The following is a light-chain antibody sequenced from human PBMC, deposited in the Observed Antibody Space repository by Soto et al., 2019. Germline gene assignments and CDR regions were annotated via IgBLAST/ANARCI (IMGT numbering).Light chain of an antibody. J-gene: IGKJ4*01. Sequence: DIQMTQSPSSLSASVGDTVTITCRASQDIGDFFAWFQQKPGKAPKSLISAASSLQSGVPSKFSGSGSGTALTLTINSLQPEDFATYYCQQYHSWPATFGGGTKVEI. CDR1: QDIGDF. V-gene: IGKV1-16*02. CDR2: AAS. CDR3: QQYHSWPAT.